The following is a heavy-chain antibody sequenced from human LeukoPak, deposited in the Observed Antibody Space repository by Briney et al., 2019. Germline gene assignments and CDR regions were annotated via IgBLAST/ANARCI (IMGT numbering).Heavy chain of an antibody. V-gene: IGHV1-18*01. D-gene: IGHD6-13*01. CDR1: GYTFTSYG. Sequence: ASVKVSCKASGYTFTSYGISWVRQAPGQGLEWMGWISAYNGNTNYAQKLQGRVTMTTDTSTSTAYMELRSLRSDDTAVYYCARSARVISSSWYSDWGQGTLVTVSS. CDR3: ARSARVISSSWYSD. CDR2: ISAYNGNT. J-gene: IGHJ4*02.